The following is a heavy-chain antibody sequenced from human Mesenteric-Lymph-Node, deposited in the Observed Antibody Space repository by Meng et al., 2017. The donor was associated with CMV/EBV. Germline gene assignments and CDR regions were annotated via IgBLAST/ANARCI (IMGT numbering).Heavy chain of an antibody. J-gene: IGHJ4*02. D-gene: IGHD3/OR15-3a*01. Sequence: LTCAVSGGSISSSNWWSWVRQPPGKGLEWIGEIFHSGSTNYNPSLKSRVTISVDKSKNHFSLQLSSVTATDTAIYYCSSRWTGYYVYWGQGTLVTVSS. V-gene: IGHV4-4*02. CDR2: IFHSGST. CDR1: GGSISSSNW. CDR3: SSRWTGYYVY.